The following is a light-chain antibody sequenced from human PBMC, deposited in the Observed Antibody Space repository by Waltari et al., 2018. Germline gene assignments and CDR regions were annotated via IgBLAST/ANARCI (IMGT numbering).Light chain of an antibody. CDR3: QHYVRSPRVA. V-gene: IGKV3-20*01. Sequence: EIVLTQSPGTLSLSPGERASLSCRASQSVSINYLAWYQQKPGQAPRLLIYGASGRATDIPDRVTASGSGTDVTRTISRREPEDFAVYYCQHYVRSPRVAFGGGTKVEIK. CDR1: QSVSINY. J-gene: IGKJ4*01. CDR2: GAS.